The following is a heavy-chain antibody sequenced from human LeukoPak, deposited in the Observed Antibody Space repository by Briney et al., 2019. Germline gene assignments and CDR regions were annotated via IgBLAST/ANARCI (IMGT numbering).Heavy chain of an antibody. D-gene: IGHD5-18*01. J-gene: IGHJ4*02. CDR3: ARSGYSYGYY. CDR1: GGSFSGYY. V-gene: IGHV4-34*01. CDR2: INHSGST. Sequence: SETLSLTCAVSGGSFSGYYWSWIRQPPGKGLEWIGEINHSGSTNYNPSLKSRVTISVDTSKNQFSLKLSSVTAADTAVYYCARSGYSYGYYWGQGTLVTISS.